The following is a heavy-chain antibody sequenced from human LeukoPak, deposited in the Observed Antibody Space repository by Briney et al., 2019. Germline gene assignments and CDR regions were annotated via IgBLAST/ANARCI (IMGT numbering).Heavy chain of an antibody. Sequence: AGGSLRLSCAASKFAFSSYAMSWVRQAPGKGLEWVSAISGGGGNTYYADSVKGRFTISRDNSKNTLYLQMNSLRAEDTAVYYCAEPEGGYYDIRPDWGQGTLVTVSS. CDR3: AEPEGGYYDIRPD. D-gene: IGHD3-22*01. J-gene: IGHJ4*02. CDR1: KFAFSSYA. V-gene: IGHV3-23*01. CDR2: ISGGGGNT.